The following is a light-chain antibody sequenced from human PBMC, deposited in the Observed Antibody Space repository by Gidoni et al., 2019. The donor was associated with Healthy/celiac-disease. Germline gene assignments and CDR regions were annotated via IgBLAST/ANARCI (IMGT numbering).Light chain of an antibody. CDR1: QSISSY. J-gene: IGKJ4*01. Sequence: DIQMTQSPSSLSASVGDRVTITCRASQSISSYLNWYQQKPGKAPKLLIYAASSLQSGVPARFSVSGSGTDVTLTISSLQPEDFATYYCQHSYSTPRLTFGGGTKVEIK. CDR3: QHSYSTPRLT. V-gene: IGKV1-39*01. CDR2: AAS.